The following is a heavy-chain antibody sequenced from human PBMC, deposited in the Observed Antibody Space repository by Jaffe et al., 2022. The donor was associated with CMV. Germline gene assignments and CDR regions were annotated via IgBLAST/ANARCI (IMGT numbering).Heavy chain of an antibody. CDR3: ARGWWELLAIFDY. CDR2: IWYDGSNK. V-gene: IGHV3-33*08. Sequence: QVQLVESGGGVVQPGRSLRLSCAASGFTFSSYGMHWVRQAPGKGLEWVAVIWYDGSNKYYADSVKGRFTISRDNSKNTLYLQMNSLRAEDTAVYYCARGWWELLAIFDYWGQGTLVTVSS. CDR1: GFTFSSYG. D-gene: IGHD1-26*01. J-gene: IGHJ4*02.